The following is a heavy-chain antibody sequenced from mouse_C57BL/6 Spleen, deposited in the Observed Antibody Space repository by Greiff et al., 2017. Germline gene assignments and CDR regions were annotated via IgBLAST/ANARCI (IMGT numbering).Heavy chain of an antibody. CDR3: ARRDYDGEFAY. CDR1: GYTFTSYD. D-gene: IGHD2-4*01. CDR2: IYPRDGST. V-gene: IGHV1-85*01. J-gene: IGHJ3*01. Sequence: VQLQQSGPELVKPGASVKLSCKASGYTFTSYDINWVKQRPGQGLEWIGWIYPRDGSTKYNEKFKGKATLTVDTSSSTAYMELHSLTSEDSAVYFCARRDYDGEFAYWGQGTLVTVSA.